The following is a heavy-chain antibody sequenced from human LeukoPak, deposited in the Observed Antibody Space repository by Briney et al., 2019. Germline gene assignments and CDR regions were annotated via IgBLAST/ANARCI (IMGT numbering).Heavy chain of an antibody. CDR2: ISWNSGSI. J-gene: IGHJ6*02. CDR3: AKDKSYYGSGSYPGLYGMDV. V-gene: IGHV3-9*01. Sequence: GGSLRLSCAASGFTFDDYAMHWVRQAPGKGLEWVSGISWNSGSIGYADSVKGRFTISRDNAKNSLYLQVNSLRAEDTALYYCAKDKSYYGSGSYPGLYGMDVWGQGTTVTVSS. CDR1: GFTFDDYA. D-gene: IGHD3-10*01.